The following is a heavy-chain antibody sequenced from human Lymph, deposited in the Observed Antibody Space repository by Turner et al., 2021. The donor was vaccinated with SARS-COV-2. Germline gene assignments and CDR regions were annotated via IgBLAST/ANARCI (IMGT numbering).Heavy chain of an antibody. CDR3: ARRHSGNYDAFDI. V-gene: IGHV1-69*10. J-gene: IGHJ3*02. CDR1: GGPFSTYV. CDR2: IIPILGIA. Sequence: QVQLVQSGAEVKKPGSSVQVSCKADGGPFSTYVISWVRQSPVQGLEWMVEIIPILGIANYAQKFQGRVTITADKSTSTAYMELSSLRSEDTAVYHCARRHSGNYDAFDIWGQGTMVTFSS. D-gene: IGHD1-26*01.